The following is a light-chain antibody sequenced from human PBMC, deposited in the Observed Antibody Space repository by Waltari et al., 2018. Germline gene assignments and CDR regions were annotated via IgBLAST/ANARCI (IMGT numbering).Light chain of an antibody. CDR2: EGS. CDR3: CSYAGSSTFYV. CDR1: SSDVGSYNL. V-gene: IGLV2-23*01. J-gene: IGLJ1*01. Sequence: QSALTQPASVSGSPGQSITISCTGTSSDVGSYNLVSWYQQYPGKAPKLMIYEGSKRPSGVSNLFSGSKSGNTASLTISGLQAEYEADYYCCSYAGSSTFYVFGTGTKVTVL.